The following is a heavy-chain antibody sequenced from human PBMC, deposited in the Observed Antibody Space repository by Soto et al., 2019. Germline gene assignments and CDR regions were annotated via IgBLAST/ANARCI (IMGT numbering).Heavy chain of an antibody. V-gene: IGHV4-59*01. D-gene: IGHD6-13*01. CDR3: ARDPGRSSWYGGRGYDAFDI. CDR1: GGSISSYY. CDR2: IYYSGST. J-gene: IGHJ3*02. Sequence: SETLSLTCTVSGGSISSYYWSWTRQPPGKGLEWIGYIYYSGSTNYNPSLKSRVTISVDTSKNQFSLKLSSVTAADTAVYYCARDPGRSSWYGGRGYDAFDIWGQGTVVTVSS.